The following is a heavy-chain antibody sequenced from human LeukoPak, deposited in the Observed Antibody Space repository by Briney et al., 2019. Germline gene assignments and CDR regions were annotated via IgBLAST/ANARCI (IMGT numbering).Heavy chain of an antibody. Sequence: SETLSLTCSVSGGSIVGSTHYWGWIRQPPGKGLEWIASMHYSEGTYYNPSLKGRVTISVDTSKSHFSLRLTSVTAADTAVYYCAVDAFDIWGQGTLVTVS. CDR3: AVDAFDI. J-gene: IGHJ3*02. V-gene: IGHV4-39*02. CDR2: MHYSEGT. CDR1: GGSIVGSTHY.